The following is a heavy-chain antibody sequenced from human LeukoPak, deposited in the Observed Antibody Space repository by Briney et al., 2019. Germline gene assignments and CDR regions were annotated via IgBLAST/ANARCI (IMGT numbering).Heavy chain of an antibody. V-gene: IGHV3-30*18. CDR1: GFTFSSYG. D-gene: IGHD1-14*01. Sequence: GRSLRLSCAASGFTFSSYGMHWVRQAPGKGLEWVAVISYDGSNKYYADSVKGRFTISRDNSNNTLYLQMNSLRAEDTAVYYCAQDPRNDYWGQGSLVTVSS. CDR2: ISYDGSNK. CDR3: AQDPRNDY. J-gene: IGHJ4*02.